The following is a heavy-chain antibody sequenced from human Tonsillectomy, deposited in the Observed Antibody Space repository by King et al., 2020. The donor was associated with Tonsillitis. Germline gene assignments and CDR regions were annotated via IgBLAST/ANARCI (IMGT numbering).Heavy chain of an antibody. V-gene: IGHV5-51*01. J-gene: IGHJ4*02. CDR3: ARRSRSGSYFDY. CDR1: GYSFSNYW. D-gene: IGHD6-19*01. Sequence: QLEQSGAEVKKPGESLKISCEGSGYSFSNYWIGWVRQMPGKGLEWMGTIYPADSDTRYSPSFQGQVTISADKSITTAYLQWSSLKASDTAMYYCARRSRSGSYFDYWGQGTLVTVSS. CDR2: IYPADSDT.